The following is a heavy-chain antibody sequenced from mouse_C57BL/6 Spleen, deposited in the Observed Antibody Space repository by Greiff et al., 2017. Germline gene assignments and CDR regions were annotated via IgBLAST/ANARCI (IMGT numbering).Heavy chain of an antibody. V-gene: IGHV1-62-2*01. CDR2: FYPGSGSI. CDR3: ARHEGYGNPSWFAY. J-gene: IGHJ3*01. D-gene: IGHD2-10*02. Sequence: QVQLQQSGAELVKPGASVKLSCKASGYTFTEYTIHWVKQRSGQGLAWIGWFYPGSGSIKYNEKFKDKATFTANKSSGTVYMELSRYTSRDSAVYVCARHEGYGNPSWFAYWGQGTLVTVSA. CDR1: GYTFTEYT.